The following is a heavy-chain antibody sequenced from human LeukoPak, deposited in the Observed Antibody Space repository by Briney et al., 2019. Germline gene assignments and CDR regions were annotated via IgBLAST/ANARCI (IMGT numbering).Heavy chain of an antibody. CDR1: GFTFSDYY. J-gene: IGHJ6*03. D-gene: IGHD6-6*01. CDR2: ISSSGSTI. Sequence: GGSLRLSCAASGFTFSDYYMSWIRQAPGKGLEWVSYISSSGSTIYYADSVKGRFTISRDNAKNSLYLQMNSLRAEDTAVYYCARDSGYYSSSSGFYSYYYYMDVWGKGTTVTVSS. CDR3: ARDSGYYSSSSGFYSYYYYMDV. V-gene: IGHV3-11*01.